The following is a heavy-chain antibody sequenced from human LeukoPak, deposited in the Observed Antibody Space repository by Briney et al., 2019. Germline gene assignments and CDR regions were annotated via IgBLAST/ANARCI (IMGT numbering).Heavy chain of an antibody. D-gene: IGHD2-2*01. Sequence: GASLRLSCAASGCTFSDQGMSWVRQAPGKGLEWVSSISGRGGSTYYADSVKGRFTISRDNSKNTLYLQMNTLRAEDTAVYYCAPLSIPSGEFDYWGQGTLVTVSS. CDR1: GCTFSDQG. V-gene: IGHV3-23*01. CDR2: ISGRGGST. J-gene: IGHJ4*02. CDR3: APLSIPSGEFDY.